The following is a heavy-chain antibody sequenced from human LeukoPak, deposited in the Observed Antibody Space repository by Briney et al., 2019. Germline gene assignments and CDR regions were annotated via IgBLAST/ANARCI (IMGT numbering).Heavy chain of an antibody. V-gene: IGHV3-48*03. D-gene: IGHD5-18*01. CDR1: GFTFSSYE. J-gene: IGHJ6*03. CDR3: ARVVEQLWSYYYYYMDV. CDR2: ISSSGSTI. Sequence: GGSLRLSCAASGFTFSSYEMNWVRQAPGKGLEWVSYISSSGSTIYYADSVKGRFTISRDNAKNSLYLQMNSLRAEDTAVYYCARVVEQLWSYYYYYMDVWGKGTTVTISS.